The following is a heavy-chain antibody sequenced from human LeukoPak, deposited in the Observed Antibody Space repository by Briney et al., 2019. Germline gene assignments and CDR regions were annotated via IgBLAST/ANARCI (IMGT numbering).Heavy chain of an antibody. CDR2: IYYSGST. Sequence: SETLSLTCTVSGGSISSSSYCWGWIRQPPGKGLEWIGSIYYSGSTYYNPSLKSRVTVSVDTSKNQFSLKLSSVTAADTAVYYCARQPSNWDHAYNWFDPWGQGTLVTVSS. CDR1: GGSISSSSYC. D-gene: IGHD7-27*01. J-gene: IGHJ5*02. V-gene: IGHV4-39*01. CDR3: ARQPSNWDHAYNWFDP.